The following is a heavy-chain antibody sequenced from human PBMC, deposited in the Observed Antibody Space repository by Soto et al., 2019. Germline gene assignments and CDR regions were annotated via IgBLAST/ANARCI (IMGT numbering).Heavy chain of an antibody. J-gene: IGHJ4*02. CDR2: MSGSGGST. CDR3: AKVPKSGYYPYFDY. CDR1: GFTFSSYA. Sequence: PGGSLRLSCAASGFTFSSYAMSWVRQAQGKGLEWVSAMSGSGGSTYYADSVKGRFTISRDNSKNTLYLQMNSLRAEDTAVYYCAKVPKSGYYPYFDYWGQGTLVTVSS. D-gene: IGHD3-3*01. V-gene: IGHV3-23*01.